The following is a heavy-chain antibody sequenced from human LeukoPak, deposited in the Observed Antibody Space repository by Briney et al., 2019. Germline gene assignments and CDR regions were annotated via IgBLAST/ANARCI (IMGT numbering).Heavy chain of an antibody. CDR2: ISSSSSYI. Sequence: GGSLRLSCAASGFTFSIYNMNWVRQAPGKGLEWVSSISSSSSYIYYADSVKGRFTISRDNAKNSLYLQMNSMRAEDTAVYYCARLTTTVTTPFDYWGQGTLVTVSS. J-gene: IGHJ4*02. V-gene: IGHV3-21*01. CDR1: GFTFSIYN. CDR3: ARLTTTVTTPFDY. D-gene: IGHD4-17*01.